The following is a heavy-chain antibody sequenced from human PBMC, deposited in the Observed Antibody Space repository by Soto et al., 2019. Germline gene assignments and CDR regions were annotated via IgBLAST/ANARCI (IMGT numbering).Heavy chain of an antibody. V-gene: IGHV1-46*01. Sequence: ASVKVSCKASGYTFTSYYMHWVRQAPGQGLEWMGIINPSGGSTSYAQKFQGRVTITADESTSTAYMELSSLRSEDTAVYYCARWRGAGYSYGIDYWGQGTLVTVSS. CDR2: INPSGGST. CDR3: ARWRGAGYSYGIDY. CDR1: GYTFTSYY. D-gene: IGHD5-18*01. J-gene: IGHJ4*02.